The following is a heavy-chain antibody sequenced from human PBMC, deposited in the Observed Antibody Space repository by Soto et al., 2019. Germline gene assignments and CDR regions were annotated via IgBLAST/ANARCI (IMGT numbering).Heavy chain of an antibody. CDR2: TYYRSKWYN. D-gene: IGHD2-2*01. V-gene: IGHV6-1*01. CDR3: AREEYQLLNYYYYMDV. Sequence: QSQTLSLTCAISGDSVSSNSAAWNWIRQSPSRGLEWLGRTYYRSKWYNDYAVSVKSRITINPDTSKNQFSLQLNSVTPEDTAVYYCAREEYQLLNYYYYMDVWGKGTTVTVSS. CDR1: GDSVSSNSAA. J-gene: IGHJ6*03.